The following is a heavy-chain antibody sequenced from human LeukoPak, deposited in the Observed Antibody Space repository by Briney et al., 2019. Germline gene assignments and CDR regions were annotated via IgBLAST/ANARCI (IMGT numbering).Heavy chain of an antibody. Sequence: PSETLSLTCTVSGGSISSDSYYWSWIRQPPGKGLEWIGDMYYSGSTYYNPSLKSRATISVDTSKNQFSLKLSAVTAADTAVYYCARDLPSNYGGYYYYGMDVGGQGTTVTVSS. CDR3: ARDLPSNYGGYYYYGMDV. CDR1: GGSISSDSYY. D-gene: IGHD4-11*01. CDR2: MYYSGST. J-gene: IGHJ6*02. V-gene: IGHV4-39*07.